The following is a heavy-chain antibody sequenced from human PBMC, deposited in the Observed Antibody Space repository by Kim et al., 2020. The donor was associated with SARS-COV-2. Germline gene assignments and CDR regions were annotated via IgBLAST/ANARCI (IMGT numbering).Heavy chain of an antibody. D-gene: IGHD3-3*01. J-gene: IGHJ4*02. CDR1: DGSIDSYY. CDR3: ARSLYDFWSSPAGY. V-gene: IGHV4-59*01. CDR2: LYSSGST. Sequence: SETLSLTCTVSDGSIDSYYWNWIRQPPGKGLEWIGCLYSSGSTNYNPSLKSPVTLSVDTSKTRFSLKLTSVTAADTAVYYCARSLYDFWSSPAGYWGQGTLVTVSS.